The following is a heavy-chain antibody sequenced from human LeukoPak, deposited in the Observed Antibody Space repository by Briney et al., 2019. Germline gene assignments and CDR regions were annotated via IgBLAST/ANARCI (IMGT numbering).Heavy chain of an antibody. D-gene: IGHD3-22*01. CDR3: AKSVPAYYYDSSGYSIDY. J-gene: IGHJ4*02. CDR1: GFTFSSYA. Sequence: PGGSLRLSCAASGFTFSSYAMSWVRQAPGKGLEWVSAISGSGGSTYYADSVKGRFTISRDNSKNTLYLQMNSLRAGDTAVYYCAKSVPAYYYDSSGYSIDYWGQGTLVTVSS. V-gene: IGHV3-23*01. CDR2: ISGSGGST.